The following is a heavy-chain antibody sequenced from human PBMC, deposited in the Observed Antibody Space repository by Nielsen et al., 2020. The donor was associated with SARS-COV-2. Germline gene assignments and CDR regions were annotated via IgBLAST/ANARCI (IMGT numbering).Heavy chain of an antibody. J-gene: IGHJ2*01. D-gene: IGHD3-10*01. CDR3: ARDSVLLWYFDL. CDR1: GGSISSGGYS. CDR2: IYHSGST. V-gene: IGHV4-30-2*01. Sequence: SETLSLTCAVSGGSISSGGYSWSWIRQPPGKGLEWIGYIYHSGSTYYNPSLKSRVTISVDTSKNQFSLKLSSVTAADTAVYYCARDSVLLWYFDLWGRGTLVTVSS.